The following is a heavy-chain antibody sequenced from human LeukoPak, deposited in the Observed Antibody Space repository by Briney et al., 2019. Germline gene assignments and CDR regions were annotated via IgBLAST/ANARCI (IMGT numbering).Heavy chain of an antibody. D-gene: IGHD1-1*01. CDR1: GFTFSSYA. CDR2: ISGSGGST. Sequence: PGGSLRLSCAASGFTFSSYAMSWVRQAPGKGLEWVSAISGSGGSTYYADSVKGRFTISRDNSKNPLYLQMNSLRAEDTAVYYCARDLSRGTGTTSYYFDYWGQGTLVTVSS. CDR3: ARDLSRGTGTTSYYFDY. V-gene: IGHV3-23*01. J-gene: IGHJ4*02.